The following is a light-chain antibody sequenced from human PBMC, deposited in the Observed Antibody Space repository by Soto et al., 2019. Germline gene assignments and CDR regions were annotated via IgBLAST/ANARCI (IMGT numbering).Light chain of an antibody. CDR2: GNS. CDR3: QSYDSSLSGFYV. Sequence: QSVLTQPPSVSGAPGQRVTISCTGSSSNIGAGYDVLWYRQLPGTAPKLLIYGNSNRPSGVPDRFSGSKSGTSASLAITGLQAEDEADYYCQSYDSSLSGFYVFGTGTKLTVL. J-gene: IGLJ1*01. V-gene: IGLV1-40*01. CDR1: SSNIGAGYD.